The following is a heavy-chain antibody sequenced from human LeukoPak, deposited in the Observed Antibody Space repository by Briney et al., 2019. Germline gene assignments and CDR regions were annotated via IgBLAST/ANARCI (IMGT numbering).Heavy chain of an antibody. CDR3: ATIGDRRTGELYRIDY. J-gene: IGHJ4*02. D-gene: IGHD7-27*01. V-gene: IGHV3-30-3*01. CDR2: VSYDGSNK. Sequence: GGSLRLSCAASGFTFSNYAMHWVRQGPGKGLEWVAVVSYDGSNKYYADSVKGRFTISRDNSKNTLYLQMNSLRAEDAAINYCATIGDRRTGELYRIDYWGQGTLVTVSS. CDR1: GFTFSNYA.